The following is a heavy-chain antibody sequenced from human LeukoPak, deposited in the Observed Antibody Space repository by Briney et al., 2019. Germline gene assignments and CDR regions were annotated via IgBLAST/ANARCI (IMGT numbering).Heavy chain of an antibody. Sequence: GGSLRLSCAASGITLSVYWMSWVRQAPGKGLEWVANIKQDGSEKYYRDSVQGRFTISRDNAKNSLYLQMNSLRAADTAVYYCARSGSGYFDYWGQGSLVTVSS. CDR2: IKQDGSEK. V-gene: IGHV3-7*01. J-gene: IGHJ4*02. CDR1: GITLSVYW. CDR3: ARSGSGYFDY.